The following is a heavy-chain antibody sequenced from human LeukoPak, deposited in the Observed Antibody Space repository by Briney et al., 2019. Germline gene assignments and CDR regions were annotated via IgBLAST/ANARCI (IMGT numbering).Heavy chain of an antibody. CDR3: ARAGYYYDSSGRYNWFDP. J-gene: IGHJ5*02. CDR1: GGSFNGYY. CDR2: INHSGST. V-gene: IGHV4-34*01. D-gene: IGHD3-22*01. Sequence: SETLSRTCAVYGGSFNGYYWSWIRQPPGKGLEWIGEINHSGSTNYNPSLRSRVTISVDTSKNQFSLKLSSVTAADTAVYYCARAGYYYDSSGRYNWFDPWGQGTLVTVSS.